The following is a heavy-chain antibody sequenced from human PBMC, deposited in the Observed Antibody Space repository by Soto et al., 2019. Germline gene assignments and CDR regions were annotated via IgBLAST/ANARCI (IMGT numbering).Heavy chain of an antibody. J-gene: IGHJ5*02. CDR1: GGSISSYD. V-gene: IGHV4-59*12. CDR2: IYYSGST. CDR3: ATLPPRIVVVVTPIPT. Sequence: LETLSLTCTVSGGSISSYDWSWIRQPPGKGLEWIGYIYYSGSTNYNPSLKSRVTISVDTSKNQFSLMLRSVTAADTAVYYCATLPPRIVVVVTPIPTWGQGTLVTVSS. D-gene: IGHD2-8*02.